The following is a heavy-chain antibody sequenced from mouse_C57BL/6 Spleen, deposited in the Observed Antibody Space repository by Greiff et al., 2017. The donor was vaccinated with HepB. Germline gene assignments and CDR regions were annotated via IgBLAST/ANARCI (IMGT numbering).Heavy chain of an antibody. D-gene: IGHD2-3*01. Sequence: EVQLQQSGPELVKPGASVKISCKASGYTFTDYYMNWVKQSHGKSLEWIGDINPNNGGTSYNQKFKGKATLTVDKSSSTAYMELRSLTSEDSAVYYCARSPDGYYFDYWGQGTTLTVSS. CDR1: GYTFTDYY. CDR3: ARSPDGYYFDY. J-gene: IGHJ2*01. V-gene: IGHV1-26*01. CDR2: INPNNGGT.